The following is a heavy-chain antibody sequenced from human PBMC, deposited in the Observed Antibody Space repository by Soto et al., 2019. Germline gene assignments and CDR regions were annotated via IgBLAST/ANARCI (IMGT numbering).Heavy chain of an antibody. V-gene: IGHV3-23*01. D-gene: IGHD6-13*01. CDR2: ISGSDGST. CDR3: ARDRERDAWYEDY. Sequence: GGSLRLSCVASGFSFSSYAMTWVRQAPGKGLEWVSVISGSDGSTYYADSVKGRFTISRDNSKNTLYLQMNSLRAEDTAVYYCARDRERDAWYEDYWGQGTLVTVSS. J-gene: IGHJ4*02. CDR1: GFSFSSYA.